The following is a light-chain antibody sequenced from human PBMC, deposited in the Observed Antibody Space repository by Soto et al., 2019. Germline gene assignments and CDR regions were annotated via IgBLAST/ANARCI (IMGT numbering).Light chain of an antibody. CDR1: QTLNSGY. CDR2: GAS. Sequence: EIVLTQSPGTLSMSPGERATLSCRASQTLNSGYLAWYQQKPGQAPRLLIYGASSRATGIPDRFSGSRSGRDFTLSISRLEPEDFEVYYCQQYGSAPYTFGQGTKLEIK. V-gene: IGKV3-20*01. CDR3: QQYGSAPYT. J-gene: IGKJ2*01.